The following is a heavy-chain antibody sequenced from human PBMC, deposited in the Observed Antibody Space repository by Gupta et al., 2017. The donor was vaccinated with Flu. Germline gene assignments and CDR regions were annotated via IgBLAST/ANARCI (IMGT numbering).Heavy chain of an antibody. CDR1: GFTVSSYG. D-gene: IGHD3-10*01. CDR2: VSYDGNVK. J-gene: IGHJ4*02. CDR3: AKVVKPTWSYTFDY. Sequence: QVQLVESGGGVVQPGRSLRLSCAASGFTVSSYGMHWVRQAPGKGLEWVAVVSYDGNVKYYADSVKGRFTISRDNSKNTLYLQMNSLRAEDTAVYYCAKVVKPTWSYTFDYWGQGTLVTVSS. V-gene: IGHV3-30*18.